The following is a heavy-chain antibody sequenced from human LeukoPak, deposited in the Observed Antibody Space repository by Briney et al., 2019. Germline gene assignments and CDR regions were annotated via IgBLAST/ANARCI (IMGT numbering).Heavy chain of an antibody. J-gene: IGHJ6*02. CDR1: GGTFSSYA. CDR3: ARVDRATDFWTLPSYGMDV. CDR2: IIPIFGTA. D-gene: IGHD3-3*01. V-gene: IGHV1-69*13. Sequence: ASVKVSCKASGGTFSSYAISWVRQAPGQGLEWMGGIIPIFGTANYAQKFQGRVTITADESTSTAYMELSSLRSEDTAVYYCARVDRATDFWTLPSYGMDVWGQGTTVTVSS.